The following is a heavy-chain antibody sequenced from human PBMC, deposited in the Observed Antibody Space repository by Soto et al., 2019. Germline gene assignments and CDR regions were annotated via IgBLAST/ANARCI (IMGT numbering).Heavy chain of an antibody. J-gene: IGHJ5*02. CDR2: INNDGSST. CDR3: ARDNGGAARAFHS. CDR1: GFTFSSYW. D-gene: IGHD7-27*01. V-gene: IGHV3-74*01. Sequence: GGSLRLSCAASGFTFSSYWMHWVRQAPGKGLVWVSRINNDGSSTNYADSVRGRFTISRDNAKNSLFLQMNSLGAEDAAIYYCARDNGGAARAFHSWGQGTLVTVSS.